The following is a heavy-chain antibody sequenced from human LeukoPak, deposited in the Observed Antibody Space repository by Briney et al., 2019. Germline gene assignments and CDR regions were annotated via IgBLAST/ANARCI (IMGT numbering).Heavy chain of an antibody. V-gene: IGHV3-23*01. CDR1: GFTFSSYA. D-gene: IGHD6-13*01. CDR3: AKGPGIAAAGTCFDY. Sequence: GGSLRLSCAASGFTFSSYAMSWVRQAPGKGLEWVSAISGSGGSTYYADSVKGRFTTSRDNSKNTLYLQMNSLRAEDTAVYYCAKGPGIAAAGTCFDYWGQGTLVTVSS. J-gene: IGHJ4*02. CDR2: ISGSGGST.